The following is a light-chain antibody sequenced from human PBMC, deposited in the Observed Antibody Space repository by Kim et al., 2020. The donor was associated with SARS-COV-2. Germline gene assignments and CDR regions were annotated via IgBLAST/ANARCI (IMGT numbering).Light chain of an antibody. V-gene: IGKV3-11*01. Sequence: LCPGETATRSCRSSPSVISYLACSPQKPGPAPRILIYDTAHRATGIPARFSGSGSWTDYTLTISSLEPEDFAVYYCQQRSNWPLTFGGGTKVDIK. CDR3: QQRSNWPLT. CDR1: PSVISY. CDR2: DTA. J-gene: IGKJ4*01.